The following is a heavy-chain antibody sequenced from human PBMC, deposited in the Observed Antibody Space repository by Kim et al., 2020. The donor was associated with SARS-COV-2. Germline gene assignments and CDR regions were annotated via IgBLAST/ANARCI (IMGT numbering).Heavy chain of an antibody. J-gene: IGHJ6*03. Sequence: SETLSLTCAVYGGSFSGYYWSWIRQPPGKGLEWIGEINHSGSTNYNPSLKSRVTISVDTSKNQFSLKLSSVTAADTAVYYCARGRGLRFLEWLARYYYS. CDR2: INHSGST. D-gene: IGHD3-3*01. CDR3: ARGRGLRFLEWLARYYYS. CDR1: GGSFSGYY. V-gene: IGHV4-34*01.